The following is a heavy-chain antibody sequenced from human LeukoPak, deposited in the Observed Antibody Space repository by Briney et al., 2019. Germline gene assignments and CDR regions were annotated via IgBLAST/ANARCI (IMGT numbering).Heavy chain of an antibody. Sequence: KASETLSLTCTVSGGSITSNGYYWGWVRQPPGKGLEFIASIYFNENTYFNPSLKSRVTISVDTSKNQFSLRLSAVTAADTAVYYCARHLIPAATGWGYWGQGTLVTVSS. CDR3: ARHLIPAATGWGY. D-gene: IGHD2-2*01. CDR1: GGSITSNGYY. J-gene: IGHJ4*02. CDR2: IYFNENT. V-gene: IGHV4-39*01.